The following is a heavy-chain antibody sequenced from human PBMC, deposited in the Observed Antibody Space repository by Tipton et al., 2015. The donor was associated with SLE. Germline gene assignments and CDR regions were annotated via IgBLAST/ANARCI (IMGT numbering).Heavy chain of an antibody. D-gene: IGHD2-21*01. J-gene: IGHJ3*02. CDR1: GGTFSSYA. V-gene: IGHV1-69*01. Sequence: QSGAEVKKPGSSVKVSCKASGGTFSSYAISWVRQAPGQGLEWMGGIIPMFGTAKYAQKFQGRVTITADESTSTAYMELSSLRSEDTAVYYWASRPAVTEYCGGECYAAFDIWGQGTMVSVSS. CDR3: ASRPAVTEYCGGECYAAFDI. CDR2: IIPMFGTA.